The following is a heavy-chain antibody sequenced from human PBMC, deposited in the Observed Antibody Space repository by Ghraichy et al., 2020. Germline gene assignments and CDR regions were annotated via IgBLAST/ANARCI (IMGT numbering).Heavy chain of an antibody. V-gene: IGHV3-13*01. CDR1: GLTFSSYD. Sequence: GGSLRLSCATSGLTFSSYDMHWVRQPTGKGLEWISGIDKDGDTYYPDSVKGRFTIFRENAKNSLYLQMNSLRAGDTAVYYCARAVKYHDSSGERVFDYWGQGTLVTVSS. J-gene: IGHJ4*02. D-gene: IGHD3-22*01. CDR3: ARAVKYHDSSGERVFDY. CDR2: IDKDGDT.